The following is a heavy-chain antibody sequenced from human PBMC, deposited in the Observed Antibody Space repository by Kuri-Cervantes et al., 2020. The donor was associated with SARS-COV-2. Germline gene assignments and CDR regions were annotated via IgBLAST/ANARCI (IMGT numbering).Heavy chain of an antibody. CDR1: GFTFDDYA. J-gene: IGHJ4*02. Sequence: GGALRRSGAAAGFTFDDYARHWVRQAPGKGLEWVSGISWNSGSIGYADSVKSRSTISRDNAKNSLYLQMNSLRAEDTALYYCAKDIAPARVVVPAALNFDSLGPGPLVPVSS. D-gene: IGHD2-2*01. CDR3: AKDIAPARVVVPAALNFDS. V-gene: IGHV3-9*01. CDR2: ISWNSGSI.